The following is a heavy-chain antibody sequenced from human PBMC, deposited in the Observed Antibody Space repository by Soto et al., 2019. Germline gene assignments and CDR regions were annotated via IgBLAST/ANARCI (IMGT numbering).Heavy chain of an antibody. Sequence: PGGSLRLSCAASGFTFDDYAMHWVRQAPGKGLEWVSGISWNSGSIGYADSVKGRFTISRDNAKNSLYLQMNSLRAEDTALYYCAKGLLGYCSSTSCFEFDYWGQGTLVTVSS. CDR2: ISWNSGSI. CDR3: AKGLLGYCSSTSCFEFDY. V-gene: IGHV3-9*01. J-gene: IGHJ4*02. D-gene: IGHD2-2*01. CDR1: GFTFDDYA.